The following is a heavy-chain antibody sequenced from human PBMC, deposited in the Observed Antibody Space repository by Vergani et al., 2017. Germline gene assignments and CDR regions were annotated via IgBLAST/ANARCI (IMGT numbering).Heavy chain of an antibody. CDR1: GYTFTGYY. J-gene: IGHJ4*02. CDR2: INPNSGGT. D-gene: IGHD3-22*01. V-gene: IGHV1-2*02. CDR3: AKDRSRLMIVVFYYFDY. Sequence: QVQLVQSGAEVKKPGSSVKVSCKASGYTFTGYYMHWVRQAPGQGLEWMGWINPNSGGTNYAQKFQGRVTMTRDTSISTAYMELSRLRSDDTAVYYCAKDRSRLMIVVFYYFDYWGQGTLVTVSS.